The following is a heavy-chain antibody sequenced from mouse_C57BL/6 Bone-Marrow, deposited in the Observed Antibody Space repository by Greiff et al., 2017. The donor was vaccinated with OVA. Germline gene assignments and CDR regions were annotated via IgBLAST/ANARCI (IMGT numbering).Heavy chain of an antibody. Sequence: LQESDAELVKPGASVKISCKVSGYTFTDHTIHWMKQRPEQGLEWIGYIYPRDGSTKYNEKFKGKATLTADKSSSTAYMQLNSLTSEDSAVYFWARGGIYYGYDVGFAYWGQGTLVTVSA. V-gene: IGHV1-78*01. CDR3: ARGGIYYGYDVGFAY. CDR1: GYTFTDHT. CDR2: IYPRDGST. D-gene: IGHD2-2*01. J-gene: IGHJ3*01.